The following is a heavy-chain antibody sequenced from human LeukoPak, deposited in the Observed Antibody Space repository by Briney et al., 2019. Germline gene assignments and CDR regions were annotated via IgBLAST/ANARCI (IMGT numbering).Heavy chain of an antibody. CDR2: INPNSGGT. J-gene: IGHJ6*02. V-gene: IGHV1-2*04. CDR1: GYTFTGYY. Sequence: ASVKVSCKASGYTFTGYYIHWVRQAPGQGLEWMGWINPNSGGTNYAQKFQGWVTMTRDTSISTACMELSRLRSDDTAVYYCARDSHSSELDYYYGMDVWGQGTTVTVSS. CDR3: ARDSHSSELDYYYGMDV. D-gene: IGHD3-22*01.